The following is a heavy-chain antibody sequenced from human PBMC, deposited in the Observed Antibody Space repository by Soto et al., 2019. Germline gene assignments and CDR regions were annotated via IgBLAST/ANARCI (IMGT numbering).Heavy chain of an antibody. V-gene: IGHV1-69*06. CDR1: GGTFSSYA. CDR3: ARDRVFEYSSSSSPYWYFDL. D-gene: IGHD6-6*01. J-gene: IGHJ2*01. CDR2: IIPIFGTA. Sequence: VSCKASGGTFSSYAISWVRQAPGQGLEWMGGIIPIFGTANYAQKFQGRVTITADKSTSTAYMELSSLRSEDTAVYYCARDRVFEYSSSSSPYWYFDLWGRGTLVTVSS.